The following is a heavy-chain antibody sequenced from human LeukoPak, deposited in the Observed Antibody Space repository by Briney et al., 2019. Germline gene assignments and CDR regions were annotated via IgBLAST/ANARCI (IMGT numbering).Heavy chain of an antibody. J-gene: IGHJ4*02. CDR1: GGSFSGYY. CDR2: INKSGRT. V-gene: IGHV4-34*01. D-gene: IGHD3-16*02. Sequence: SETLSLTCAVYGGSFSGYYWSWIRQPPGKGLEWIGEINKSGRTNFNPTLKRRVTIAVDTSKNQFSLKLSSVTAADTAVYYCARGQKQDYVWGSYRSEPFDYWGQGTLVTVSS. CDR3: ARGQKQDYVWGSYRSEPFDY.